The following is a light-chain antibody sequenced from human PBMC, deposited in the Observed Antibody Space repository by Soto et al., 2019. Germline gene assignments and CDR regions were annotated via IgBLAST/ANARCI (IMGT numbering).Light chain of an antibody. J-gene: IGKJ3*01. V-gene: IGKV3-20*01. Sequence: EIVLTQSPGTLSLSPGERATLSCRASQSVSSSYLAWYQQKPGQAPRLLIYGASSRATGIPDRFSGSGSGTDFTLTISRLEREDYAVYYCQQYCSSSLFGPGTKVDIK. CDR2: GAS. CDR1: QSVSSSY. CDR3: QQYCSSSL.